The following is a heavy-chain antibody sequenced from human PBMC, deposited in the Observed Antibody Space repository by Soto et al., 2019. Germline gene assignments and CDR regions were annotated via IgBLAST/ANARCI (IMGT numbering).Heavy chain of an antibody. CDR2: IWHDGSNK. CDR1: GFTFNNYG. CDR3: TRAAIKGELLDY. Sequence: QVQLVESGGGVVQPGRSLRLSCAASGFTFNNYGMHWVRQAPGKGLEWVALIWHDGSNKGYADSVKGRFTISRDNSKNTWNLQMNSLRVEDTAVYYCTRAAIKGELLDYWGQGTQVTVSS. J-gene: IGHJ4*02. D-gene: IGHD1-26*01. V-gene: IGHV3-33*01.